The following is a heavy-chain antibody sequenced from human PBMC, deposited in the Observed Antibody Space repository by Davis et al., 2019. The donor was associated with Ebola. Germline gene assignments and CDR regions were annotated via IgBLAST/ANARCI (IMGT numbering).Heavy chain of an antibody. CDR2: IIPIFATT. CDR3: ARGLEGFCRGGDCRSDYGLDV. Sequence: SVKVSCKPSGDTFSVFGTSWLRQAPGQGLEWMGGIIPIFATTHYAQKFQGRVTITADESTGTSYMEMSSLTSEDTAIYYCARGLEGFCRGGDCRSDYGLDVWGQGTTVTVSS. CDR1: GDTFSVFG. V-gene: IGHV1-69*13. D-gene: IGHD2-15*01. J-gene: IGHJ6*02.